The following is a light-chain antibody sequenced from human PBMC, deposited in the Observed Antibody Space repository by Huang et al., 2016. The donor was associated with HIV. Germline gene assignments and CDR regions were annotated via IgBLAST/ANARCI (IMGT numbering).Light chain of an antibody. J-gene: IGKJ4*01. CDR2: RAS. V-gene: IGKV3-15*01. CDR3: QQYNNWPPLT. Sequence: EIVMTQSPATLSVSPGESATLSCRASQIVSRNLAGYQQKPGQAPRLLIYRASTRATVIPARFSCSGSGTEFTLTISSLQSEDFAVYYCQQYNNWPPLTFGGGTKVGIK. CDR1: QIVSRN.